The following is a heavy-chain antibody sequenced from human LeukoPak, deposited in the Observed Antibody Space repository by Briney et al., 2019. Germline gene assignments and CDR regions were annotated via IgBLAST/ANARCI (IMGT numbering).Heavy chain of an antibody. CDR3: ARDIAGISDY. Sequence: PGGSLRLSCAASGFTFSTYSMTWVGQAPGKGLEWVSSISSGSGYIYYADSVKGRFTISRDNAKNSLYLQMNSLRAEDTAVYYCARDIAGISDYWGQGTLVTVSS. V-gene: IGHV3-21*01. CDR1: GFTFSTYS. J-gene: IGHJ4*02. CDR2: ISSGSGYI. D-gene: IGHD6-13*01.